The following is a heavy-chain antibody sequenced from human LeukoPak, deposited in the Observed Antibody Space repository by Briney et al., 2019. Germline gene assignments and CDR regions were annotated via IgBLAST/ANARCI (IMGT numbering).Heavy chain of an antibody. CDR2: INPSGGST. J-gene: IGHJ3*02. CDR1: GYIFSNFH. V-gene: IGHV1-46*01. D-gene: IGHD1-7*01. Sequence: ASVKVSCKASGYIFSNFHMQWVRQAPGQGLEWMGIINPSGGSTTYAQKFQGRVTLTRDMSTSTVHMELSSLRSEDTAAYYCARGRNNWNYFGIWGQGTLVTVSS. CDR3: ARGRNNWNYFGI.